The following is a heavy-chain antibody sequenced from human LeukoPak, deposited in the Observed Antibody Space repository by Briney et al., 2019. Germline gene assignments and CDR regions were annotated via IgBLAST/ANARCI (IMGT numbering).Heavy chain of an antibody. Sequence: PGGSLRLSCAASGFTFSSYGMHCARQAPGKGLEWVAFVLYDGSSKYYADSVKGRFTISRDNSKNTLYVQMNSLRAEDTAVYYCAKDPRSIVTVPAAIGFVYWGQGTLVTVSS. CDR1: GFTFSSYG. V-gene: IGHV3-30*02. CDR2: VLYDGSSK. CDR3: AKDPRSIVTVPAAIGFVY. D-gene: IGHD2-2*01. J-gene: IGHJ4*02.